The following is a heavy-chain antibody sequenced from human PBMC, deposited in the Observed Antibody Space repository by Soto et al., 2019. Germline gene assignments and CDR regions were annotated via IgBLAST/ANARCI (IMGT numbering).Heavy chain of an antibody. CDR3: ARHKITMVRESLFDY. Sequence: SETLSLTCTVSGGSISSYYWSWIRQPPGKGLEWIGYIYYSGSTNYNPSLKSRVTISVDTSKNQFSLKLSSVTAADTAVYYCARHKITMVRESLFDYWGQGTLVTVSS. CDR2: IYYSGST. D-gene: IGHD3-10*01. V-gene: IGHV4-59*08. J-gene: IGHJ4*02. CDR1: GGSISSYY.